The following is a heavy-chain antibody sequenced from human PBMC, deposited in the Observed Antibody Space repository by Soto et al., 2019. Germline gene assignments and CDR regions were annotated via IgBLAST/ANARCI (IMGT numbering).Heavy chain of an antibody. D-gene: IGHD2-2*01. CDR2: IYYSVST. CDR1: GGSISSGGYY. J-gene: IGHJ3*02. Sequence: TLFLTCTVSGGSISSGGYYWSWIRQHPGTGLEWIGYIYYSVSTYYNPSLKIRVTVSVDTSKNQFSLKLSSVTAADTAVYYCARGPRVVWVVPTAQRDVLDIWGQGTMVTV. CDR3: ARGPRVVWVVPTAQRDVLDI. V-gene: IGHV4-31*03.